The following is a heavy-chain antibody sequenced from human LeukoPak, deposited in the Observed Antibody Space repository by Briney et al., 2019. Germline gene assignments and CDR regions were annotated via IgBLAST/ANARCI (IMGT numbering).Heavy chain of an antibody. D-gene: IGHD3-22*01. J-gene: IGHJ4*02. V-gene: IGHV3-9*01. CDR3: AKGAFHDSSGYCDY. CDR1: GFTFDDYA. Sequence: GGSLRLSCAASGFTFDDYAMHWVRQAPGKGLEWVSGISWNSGSIGYADSVKGRFTISRDNAKNSLYLQMKSLRAEDTALYYCAKGAFHDSSGYCDYWGQGTLVTVSS. CDR2: ISWNSGSI.